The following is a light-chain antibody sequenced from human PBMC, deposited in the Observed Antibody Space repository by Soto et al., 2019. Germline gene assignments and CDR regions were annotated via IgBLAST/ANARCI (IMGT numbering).Light chain of an antibody. CDR1: QSVSSY. CDR3: QQRYNWIT. Sequence: EIVLTQSPATLSLSPGERATLSCRASQSVSSYFAWYQQKPGQAPRLLIYDASNRATGIPARFSGSGSGTDFTLTISSLEPEDFALYYCQQRYNWITFGQGTRLEIK. CDR2: DAS. V-gene: IGKV3-11*01. J-gene: IGKJ5*01.